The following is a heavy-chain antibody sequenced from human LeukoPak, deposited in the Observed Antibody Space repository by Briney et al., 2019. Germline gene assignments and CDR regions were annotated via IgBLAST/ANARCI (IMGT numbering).Heavy chain of an antibody. CDR3: ARGQYCSTTTCYSARRYFDF. V-gene: IGHV4-34*01. Sequence: PSETLSLTRAVSGGAFSNYFWTWIRQPPGKALEWIAELNDRGSTNSNSSLRSRVAISLDTSKNQFSLRLTSVTAAHTAVYYCARGQYCSTTTCYSARRYFDFWGQGTLVTVSS. D-gene: IGHD2-2*01. J-gene: IGHJ4*02. CDR1: GGAFSNYF. CDR2: LNDRGST.